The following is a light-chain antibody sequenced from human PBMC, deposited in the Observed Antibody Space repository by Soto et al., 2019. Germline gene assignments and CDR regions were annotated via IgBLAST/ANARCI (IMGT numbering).Light chain of an antibody. CDR2: DAS. J-gene: IGKJ4*01. Sequence: DIQMTQSPSSLSASVGDRVTITCQASQDISNYLNWYQQKPGKAPKLLIYDASNLETRVPSRFSGSGSVTDFTFTISSLQPEDIATYYCQQYDNLPLTFGGGTKLEIK. V-gene: IGKV1-33*01. CDR1: QDISNY. CDR3: QQYDNLPLT.